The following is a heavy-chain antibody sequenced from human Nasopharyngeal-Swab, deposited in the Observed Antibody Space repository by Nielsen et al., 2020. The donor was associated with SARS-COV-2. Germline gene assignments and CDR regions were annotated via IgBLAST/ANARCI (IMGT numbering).Heavy chain of an antibody. CDR2: INHSGST. Sequence: WIRQPPGKGLEWIGEINHSGSTNYNPSLKSRVTISVDTSKNQFSLKLSSVTAADTAVYYCARGSLVVVTIAPFDYWGQGTRVTVSS. D-gene: IGHD3-22*01. CDR3: ARGSLVVVTIAPFDY. V-gene: IGHV4-34*01. J-gene: IGHJ4*02.